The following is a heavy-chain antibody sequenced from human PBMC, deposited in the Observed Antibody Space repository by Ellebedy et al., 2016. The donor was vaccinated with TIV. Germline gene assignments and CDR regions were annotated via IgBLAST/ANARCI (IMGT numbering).Heavy chain of an antibody. J-gene: IGHJ4*02. D-gene: IGHD5-18*01. V-gene: IGHV2-70*11. CDR2: IDWVEDT. CDR3: AREDVEYSYALDS. Sequence: SGPTLVTPTETLTLTCTFSGFSLSTSGMCINWIRQSSGKALEWLARIDWVEDTYYSVSLQTRLTISKDTSRNQVVLTMTSMDPEDSGTYFCAREDVEYSYALDSWGQGILVTVSS. CDR1: GFSLSTSGMC.